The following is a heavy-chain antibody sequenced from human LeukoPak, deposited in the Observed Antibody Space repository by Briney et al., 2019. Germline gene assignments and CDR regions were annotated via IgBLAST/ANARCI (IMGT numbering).Heavy chain of an antibody. CDR3: ARDWGIAAAGPWGGFDP. CDR1: GYTFTSYA. V-gene: IGHV7-4-1*02. J-gene: IGHJ5*02. D-gene: IGHD6-13*01. CDR2: INTNTGNP. Sequence: GASVKVSCKASGYTFTSYAMNWVRQAPGQGLEWMGWINTNTGNPTYAQGFTGRFVFSLDTSVSTAYLQISSLKAEDTAVYYCARDWGIAAAGPWGGFDPWGQGTLVTVSS.